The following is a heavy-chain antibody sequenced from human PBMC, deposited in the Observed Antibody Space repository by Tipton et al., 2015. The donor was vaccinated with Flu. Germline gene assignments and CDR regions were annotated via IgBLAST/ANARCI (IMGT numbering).Heavy chain of an antibody. V-gene: IGHV4-34*01. J-gene: IGHJ3*02. CDR1: GGSFSGYY. D-gene: IGHD5-18*01. CDR2: INHSGST. Sequence: LRLSCAVYGGSFSGYYWSWIRQPPGKGLEWIGEINHSGSTNYNPSLKSRVTISVDTSKNQFSLKLSSVTAADTAVYYCARRPPYSCGSRGEAFDIWGQGTMVTVSS. CDR3: ARRPPYSCGSRGEAFDI.